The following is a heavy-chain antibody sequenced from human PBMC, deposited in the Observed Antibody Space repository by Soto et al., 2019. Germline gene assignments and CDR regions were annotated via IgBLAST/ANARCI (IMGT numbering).Heavy chain of an antibody. V-gene: IGHV4-59*08. J-gene: IGHJ6*03. Sequence: QVQLQESGPGLVKPSETLSLTCTVSGASINNYYWSWIRQSPGKGLEWIGYIYYNGSTNYNPSLKSRVTISIDTSKKQFSLKVSSVTAADTAVYYCARHWPYCTSSNCSRPYYYYYMDAWGKGTTVTVSS. CDR3: ARHWPYCTSSNCSRPYYYYYMDA. D-gene: IGHD2-2*01. CDR2: IYYNGST. CDR1: GASINNYY.